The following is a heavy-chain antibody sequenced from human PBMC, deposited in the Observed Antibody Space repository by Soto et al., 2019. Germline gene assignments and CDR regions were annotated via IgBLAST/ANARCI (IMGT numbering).Heavy chain of an antibody. D-gene: IGHD7-27*01. CDR1: GDSVSSNSAA. V-gene: IGHV6-1*01. CDR2: TYYRSKWYN. J-gene: IGHJ6*02. CDR3: ARDLGLWGSDYYYYGMDV. Sequence: KQSQTLSLTCAISGDSVSSNSAAWNWIRQSPSRGLEWLGRTYYRSKWYNDYAVSVKSRITINPDTSKNQFSLQLNSVTPEDTAVYYCARDLGLWGSDYYYYGMDVWGQGTTVTVSS.